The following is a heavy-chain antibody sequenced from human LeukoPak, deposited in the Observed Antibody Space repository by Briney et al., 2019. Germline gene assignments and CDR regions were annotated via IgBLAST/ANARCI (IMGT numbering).Heavy chain of an antibody. CDR3: AKGGATVIDY. Sequence: PGGSLRLSCAACGFTFSNYWMHWVRQAPGKGLVWVSRINSDGSSTTSADSVKGRFTISRDNAKNTLYLQMNSLRAEDTAVYYCAKGGATVIDYWGQGTLVTVSS. V-gene: IGHV3-74*01. CDR2: INSDGSST. CDR1: GFTFSNYW. J-gene: IGHJ4*02. D-gene: IGHD4-17*01.